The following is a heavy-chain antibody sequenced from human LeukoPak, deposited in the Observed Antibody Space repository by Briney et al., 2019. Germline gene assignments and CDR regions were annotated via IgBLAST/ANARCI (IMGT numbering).Heavy chain of an antibody. D-gene: IGHD3-22*01. J-gene: IGHJ4*02. CDR2: ISRSGGST. CDR3: AKDDYYDTSGYRD. Sequence: GGSLRLSCVASGFTYSTYGMSWVRQAPRKGLEWVSAISRSGGSTYYADSVKGRFTISRDNSKNTLYLQMNSLRAEDTAVYYCAKDDYYDTSGYRDWGQGTLVTVSS. V-gene: IGHV3-23*01. CDR1: GFTYSTYG.